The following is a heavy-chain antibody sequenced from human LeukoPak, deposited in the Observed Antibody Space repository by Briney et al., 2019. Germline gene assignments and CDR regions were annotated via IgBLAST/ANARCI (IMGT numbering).Heavy chain of an antibody. Sequence: ASVKVSCKASGGTFSSYAISWVRQAPGQGLEWMGRIIPIFGTANYAQKFQGRVTITTDESTSTAYMELSSLRSEDPAVYYCARDQGYGSGSYDDYWGQGTLVTVSS. CDR1: GGTFSSYA. CDR3: ARDQGYGSGSYDDY. V-gene: IGHV1-69*05. J-gene: IGHJ4*02. D-gene: IGHD3-10*01. CDR2: IIPIFGTA.